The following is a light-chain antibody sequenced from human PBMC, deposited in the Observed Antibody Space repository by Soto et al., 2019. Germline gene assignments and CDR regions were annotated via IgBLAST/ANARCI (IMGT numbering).Light chain of an antibody. V-gene: IGLV1-40*01. J-gene: IGLJ3*02. Sequence: QSVLTQPPSMSGAPGQRVTISCTGSSSNIGAGYDVHWHQLLPGTAPKLLIYGNTNRPSGVPDRFSGSKSGTSASLAITGLRAEDEADYYCQSHDSSLNSWVFGGGTKLTVL. CDR3: QSHDSSLNSWV. CDR2: GNT. CDR1: SSNIGAGYD.